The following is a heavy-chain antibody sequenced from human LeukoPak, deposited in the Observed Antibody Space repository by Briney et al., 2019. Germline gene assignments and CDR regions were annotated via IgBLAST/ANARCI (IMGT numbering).Heavy chain of an antibody. V-gene: IGHV4-4*07. J-gene: IGHJ4*02. CDR2: IYTSGST. D-gene: IGHD1-26*01. CDR3: ARQDGKPRSYPYYFDY. Sequence: SETLSLTCTVSGGSISSYYWSWIRQPAGKGLEWIGRIYTSGSTNYNPSLKSRVTISVDTSKNQFSLKLSSVTAADTAVYYCARQDGKPRSYPYYFDYWGQGTLVTVSS. CDR1: GGSISSYY.